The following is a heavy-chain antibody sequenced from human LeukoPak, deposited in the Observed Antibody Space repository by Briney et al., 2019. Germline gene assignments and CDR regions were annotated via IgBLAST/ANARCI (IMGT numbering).Heavy chain of an antibody. V-gene: IGHV4-34*01. CDR1: GGSFSGYY. CDR3: ARGRLVYCSGGSCYWDNWFDP. D-gene: IGHD2-15*01. Sequence: SETLSLTCAVYGGSFSGYYWSWIRQPPGKGLEWIGEINHSGSTNYNPSLKSRVTISVDTSKNQFSLKLSFVTAADTAVYYCARGRLVYCSGGSCYWDNWFDPWGQGTLVTVSS. CDR2: INHSGST. J-gene: IGHJ5*02.